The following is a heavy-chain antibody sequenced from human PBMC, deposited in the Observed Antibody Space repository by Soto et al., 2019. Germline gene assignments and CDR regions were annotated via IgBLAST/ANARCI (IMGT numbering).Heavy chain of an antibody. J-gene: IGHJ2*01. CDR1: GFTFSSYA. V-gene: IGHV3-64*01. CDR3: AKEPVGPDWYFDL. CDR2: ISSNGGST. Sequence: GGSLRLSCAASGFTFSSYAMHWVRQAPGKGLEYVSAISSNGGSTYYANSVKGRFTISRDNSKNTLYLQMNSLRAEDTAVYNCAKEPVGPDWYFDLWGRGTLVTVSS.